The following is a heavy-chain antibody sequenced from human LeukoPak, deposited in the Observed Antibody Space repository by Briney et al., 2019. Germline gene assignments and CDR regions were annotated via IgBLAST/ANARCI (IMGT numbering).Heavy chain of an antibody. CDR2: INPSGGST. J-gene: IGHJ4*02. D-gene: IGHD3-22*01. CDR1: GYTFTRFY. Sequence: GASVKVSCKASGYTFTRFYMHWVRQVLGQGLEWMGIINPSGGSTSYAQKFQGRVTMTRDTSTSTVYMELSSLRSEDTAVYYCARDSRGTEITTGDYWSQGTLVTVSS. V-gene: IGHV1-46*01. CDR3: ARDSRGTEITTGDY.